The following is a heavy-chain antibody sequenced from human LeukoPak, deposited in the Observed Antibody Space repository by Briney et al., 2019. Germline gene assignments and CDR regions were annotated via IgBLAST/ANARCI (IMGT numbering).Heavy chain of an antibody. V-gene: IGHV3-30*03. Sequence: GGSLRLSCEASGFTFSSFAMNWVRQAPGEGLEWVAIMSSDGSLEFYGDSVKGRFTISRDNSNNTLYLQMNSLRDEDAAVYFCARELTGANRDFDYWGQGTLVAVSS. J-gene: IGHJ4*02. CDR1: GFTFSSFA. CDR2: MSSDGSLE. D-gene: IGHD3-9*01. CDR3: ARELTGANRDFDY.